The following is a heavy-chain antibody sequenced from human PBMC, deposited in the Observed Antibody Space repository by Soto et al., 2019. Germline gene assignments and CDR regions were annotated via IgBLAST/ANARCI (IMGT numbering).Heavy chain of an antibody. J-gene: IGHJ4*02. CDR2: ISNDGSNK. CDR3: AKDVSSGGRYFDS. Sequence: GGSLRLSCAAPGFSFSTYGMHWVRQAPGKGLEWMAVISNDGSNKYYADSVKGRFTISRDNSKDTLFLQMNNLRPDDTALYYCAKDVSSGGRYFDSWGQGIPVTVSS. D-gene: IGHD3-10*01. CDR1: GFSFSTYG. V-gene: IGHV3-30*18.